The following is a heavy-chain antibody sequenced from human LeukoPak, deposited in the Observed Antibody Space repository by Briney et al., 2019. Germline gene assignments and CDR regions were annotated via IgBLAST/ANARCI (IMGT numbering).Heavy chain of an antibody. CDR3: AKDWHISSWSGRFDP. V-gene: IGHV3-23*01. CDR1: GFTFSTYG. J-gene: IGHJ5*02. Sequence: GGSLRLSCAAAGFTFSTYGMSWVRQAPGKGLEWVSGISGGGDRTSYAQSVKGRFTISRDNFKNMLYLQMNSLRAEDTAVYYCAKDWHISSWSGRFDPWGQGTLVTVSS. CDR2: ISGGGDRT. D-gene: IGHD6-13*01.